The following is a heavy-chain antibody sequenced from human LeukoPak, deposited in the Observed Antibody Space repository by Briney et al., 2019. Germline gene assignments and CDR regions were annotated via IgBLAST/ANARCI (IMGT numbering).Heavy chain of an antibody. CDR2: INHSGST. D-gene: IGHD5-12*01. CDR3: ARKYSGYDPPDY. J-gene: IGHJ4*02. CDR1: GGSFSGYY. V-gene: IGHV4-34*01. Sequence: SETLSLTCAAYGGSFSGYYWSWIRQPPGKGLEWIGEINHSGSTNYNPSLKSRVTISVDTSKNQFSLKLSSVTAADTAVYYCARKYSGYDPPDYWGQGTLVTVSS.